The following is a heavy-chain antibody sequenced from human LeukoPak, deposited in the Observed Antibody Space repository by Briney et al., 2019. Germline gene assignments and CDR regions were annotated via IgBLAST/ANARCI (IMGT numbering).Heavy chain of an antibody. D-gene: IGHD3-10*01. CDR1: GDSVSSNSAA. Sequence: SWTLSLTCAISGDSVSSNSAAWNWIRQSRSRGLEWLGRTYYRSKWYNDYAVSVKSRITITPDTSKNQFSLQLNSVTPEDTAVYYCARGAGSYYFDFWGQGPLVTVSS. CDR2: TYYRSKWYN. J-gene: IGHJ4*02. CDR3: ARGAGSYYFDF. V-gene: IGHV6-1*01.